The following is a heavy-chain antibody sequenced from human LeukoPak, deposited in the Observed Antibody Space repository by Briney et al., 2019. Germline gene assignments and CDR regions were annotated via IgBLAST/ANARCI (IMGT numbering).Heavy chain of an antibody. Sequence: KPSETLSLTCTVSGDSISSSSYYWGWIRQPPGKGLEWIGSIYYSGSTYYNPSLKSRVTISVDTSKNQFSLKLSSVTAADTAVYYCAILYSHGSISSVYWGQGTLVTVSS. CDR1: GDSISSSSYY. D-gene: IGHD5-18*01. CDR2: IYYSGST. CDR3: AILYSHGSISSVY. J-gene: IGHJ4*02. V-gene: IGHV4-39*01.